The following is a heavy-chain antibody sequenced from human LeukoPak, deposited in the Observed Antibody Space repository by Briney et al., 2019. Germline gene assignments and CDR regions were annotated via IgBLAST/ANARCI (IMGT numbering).Heavy chain of an antibody. CDR2: ISSSSSYI. CDR1: GFTFSSYS. CDR3: ARDLCSGGSCYSGGYGY. J-gene: IGHJ4*02. V-gene: IGHV3-21*01. Sequence: GGSLRLSYAASGFTFSSYSMNWVRQAPGKGLEWVSSISSSSSYIYYADSVKGRFTISRDNAKNSLYLQMNSLRAEDTAVYYCARDLCSGGSCYSGGYGYWGQGTLVTVSS. D-gene: IGHD2-15*01.